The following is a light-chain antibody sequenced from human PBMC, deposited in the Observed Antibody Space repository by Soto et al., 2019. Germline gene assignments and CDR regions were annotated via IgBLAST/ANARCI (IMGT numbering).Light chain of an antibody. CDR3: AAWDVSLVV. V-gene: IGLV1-44*01. Sequence: QSVLTQPPSASGTPGQRVTISCSGSSSNIGTNTVICYQQLPGAAPKLLIYSDNQRPSGVPDRFAGSKSGTSASLAISGLQSEDEADYCCAAWDVSLVVFGGGTKLTVL. CDR1: SSNIGTNT. J-gene: IGLJ2*01. CDR2: SDN.